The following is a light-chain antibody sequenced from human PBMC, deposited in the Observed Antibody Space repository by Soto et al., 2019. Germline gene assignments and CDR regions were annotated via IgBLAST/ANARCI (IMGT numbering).Light chain of an antibody. CDR2: AAS. J-gene: IGKJ4*01. CDR1: QGLSSY. V-gene: IGKV1-12*01. Sequence: IQLTQSPSSLSASVGDRVTITCLASQGLSSYLAWYQQKPGKAPKLLIYAASSLQSGVPSRFSGSGSGTDFTLTISSLQPEDFATYYCQQANSFPRLTFGGGTKVDIK. CDR3: QQANSFPRLT.